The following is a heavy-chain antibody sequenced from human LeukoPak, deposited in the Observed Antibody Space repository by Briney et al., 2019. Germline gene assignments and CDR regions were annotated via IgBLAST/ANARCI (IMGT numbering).Heavy chain of an antibody. CDR2: ISSSSTI. Sequence: GGSLRLSCAASGFTFSSYSMNWVRQAPGKGLEWVSYISSSSTINYADSVKGRFTISRDNAKNSLYLQMNSLRAEDTAVYYCTRVPTTYGMDVWGQGTTVTVSS. D-gene: IGHD4-17*01. V-gene: IGHV3-48*01. CDR1: GFTFSSYS. CDR3: TRVPTTYGMDV. J-gene: IGHJ6*02.